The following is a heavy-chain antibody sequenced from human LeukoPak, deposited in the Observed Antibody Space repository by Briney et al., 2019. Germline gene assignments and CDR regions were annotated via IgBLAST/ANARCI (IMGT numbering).Heavy chain of an antibody. Sequence: SVKVSCKASGYTFTSYGISWVRQAPGQGLEWMGGIIPIFGTANYAQKFQGRVTITADESTSTAYMELSSLRSEDTAVYYCARALDSSGWYWNYYYYGMDVWGQGTTVTVSS. J-gene: IGHJ6*02. CDR3: ARALDSSGWYWNYYYYGMDV. D-gene: IGHD6-19*01. V-gene: IGHV1-69*13. CDR1: GYTFTSYG. CDR2: IIPIFGTA.